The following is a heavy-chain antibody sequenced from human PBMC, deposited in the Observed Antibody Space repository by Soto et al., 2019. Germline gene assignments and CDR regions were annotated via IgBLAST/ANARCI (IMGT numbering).Heavy chain of an antibody. CDR2: IVVGSGNT. CDR1: GFTFTSSA. J-gene: IGHJ5*02. CDR3: AADLSEIPAAIGVGWFDP. Sequence: ASVKVSCKASGFTFTSSAVQWVRQARGQRLEWIGWIVVGSGNTNYAQKFQERVTITRDMSTSTAYMELSSLRSEDTAVYYCAADLSEIPAAIGVGWFDPWGQGTLVTVSS. D-gene: IGHD2-2*01. V-gene: IGHV1-58*01.